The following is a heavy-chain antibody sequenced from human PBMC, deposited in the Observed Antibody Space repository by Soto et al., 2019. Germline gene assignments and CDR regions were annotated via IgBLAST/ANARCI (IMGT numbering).Heavy chain of an antibody. CDR3: TTAAGGMWGADY. Sequence: GGSLRLSCAASGFTFSNVWMSWVRQAPGKGLEWVGRVKSKSDGATTDYAAPVKGRFTVSRDDSQNTLSLQMDSLKIEDTAVYFCTTAAGGMWGADYWGQGTPVTVSS. D-gene: IGHD1-26*01. J-gene: IGHJ4*02. CDR2: VKSKSDGATT. V-gene: IGHV3-15*01. CDR1: GFTFSNVW.